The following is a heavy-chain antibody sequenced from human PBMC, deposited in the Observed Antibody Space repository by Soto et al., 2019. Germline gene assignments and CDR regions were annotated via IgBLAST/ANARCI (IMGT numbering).Heavy chain of an antibody. J-gene: IGHJ4*02. CDR2: ISYDGSNK. CDR1: GFTFSSYG. V-gene: IGHV3-30*03. Sequence: GGSLRLSCAASGFTFSSYGMHWVRQAPGKGLEWVAVISYDGSNKYYADSVKGRFTISRDNAKNSLYLQMDSLRDEDTAVYFCARAIAVGSTSLDYWGLGTRVTVSS. CDR3: ARAIAVGSTSLDY. D-gene: IGHD6-19*01.